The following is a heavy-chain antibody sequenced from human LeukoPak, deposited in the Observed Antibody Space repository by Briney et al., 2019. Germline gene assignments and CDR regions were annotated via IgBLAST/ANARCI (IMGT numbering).Heavy chain of an antibody. CDR1: GGSISSYY. CDR3: ARIVIAAAEGYFDY. D-gene: IGHD6-13*01. CDR2: IYYSGST. Sequence: SETPSLTCTVSGGSISSYYWSWIRQPPGKGLEWIGYIYYSGSTNYNPSLKSRVTISVDTSKNQFSLKLSSVTAADTAVYYCARIVIAAAEGYFDYWGQGTLVTVSS. V-gene: IGHV4-59*01. J-gene: IGHJ4*02.